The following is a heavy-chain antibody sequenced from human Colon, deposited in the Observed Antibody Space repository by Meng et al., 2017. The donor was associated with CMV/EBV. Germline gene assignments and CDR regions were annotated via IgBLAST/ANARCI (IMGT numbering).Heavy chain of an antibody. V-gene: IGHV3-30*04. J-gene: IGHJ4*02. Sequence: GASLKISCAASGFTFSSYAMHWVRQAPGKGLEWVAVISYDGSNKYYADSVKGRVTISRDNSKNTLYLQMNSLRADDTAVYYCARPARGGYYDSGALDYWGKGTLVTVSS. CDR3: ARPARGGYYDSGALDY. D-gene: IGHD3-22*01. CDR1: GFTFSSYA. CDR2: ISYDGSNK.